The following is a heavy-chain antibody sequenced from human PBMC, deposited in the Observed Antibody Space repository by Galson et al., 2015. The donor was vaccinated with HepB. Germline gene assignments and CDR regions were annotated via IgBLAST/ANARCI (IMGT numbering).Heavy chain of an antibody. CDR1: GFTFSSYA. CDR3: VKDAMVMGH. D-gene: IGHD5-18*01. V-gene: IGHV3-23*01. J-gene: IGHJ4*02. Sequence: SLRLSCAASGFTFSSYAMSWVRQAPGKGQEWVSSISSSRGSTYYADSVKGRFTISRDNSKNTVYLQMNSLRVEDTAVFYCVKDAMVMGHWGQGTLVTVSS. CDR2: ISSSRGST.